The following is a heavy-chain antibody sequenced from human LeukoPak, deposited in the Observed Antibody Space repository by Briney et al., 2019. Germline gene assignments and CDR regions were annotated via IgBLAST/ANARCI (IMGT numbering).Heavy chain of an antibody. J-gene: IGHJ4*02. CDR1: GGSISSGSYY. Sequence: SQTLSLTCTVSGGSISSGSYYWSWIRQPAGKGLEWIGRIYTSGSTNYNPSLKSRVTISVDTSKNQFSLKLSSVTAADTAVYYCARGGRIGQLAVDYWGQGTLVTVSS. CDR3: ARGGRIGQLAVDY. V-gene: IGHV4-61*02. D-gene: IGHD6-19*01. CDR2: IYTSGST.